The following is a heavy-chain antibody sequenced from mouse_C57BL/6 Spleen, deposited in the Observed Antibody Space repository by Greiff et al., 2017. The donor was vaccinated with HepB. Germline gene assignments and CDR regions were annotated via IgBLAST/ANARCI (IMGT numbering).Heavy chain of an antibody. CDR3: ARETVRYFDV. V-gene: IGHV1-66*01. Sequence: QVQLQQSGPELVKPGASVTISCKASGYSFTSYYIHWVKQRPGQGLEWIGWIYPGSGNTKYNEKFKGKATLTADTSSSTAYMQLSSLTSEDSAVYYCARETVRYFDVWGKGTTVTVSS. J-gene: IGHJ1*03. CDR1: GYSFTSYY. CDR2: IYPGSGNT.